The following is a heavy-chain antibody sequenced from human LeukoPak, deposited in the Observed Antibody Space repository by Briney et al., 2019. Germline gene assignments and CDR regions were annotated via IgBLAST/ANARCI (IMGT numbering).Heavy chain of an antibody. Sequence: GGSLRLSCGGSGFTFSSHAMTWVRQAPGRGLEWVSGIWGSGSYTYYANFAKGRFSISRDNSRNTLYLQMNSLRAEDTAVYYCARGDLKSSLDYWGQGTLVTVSS. CDR3: ARGDLKSSLDY. V-gene: IGHV3-23*01. J-gene: IGHJ4*02. CDR2: IWGSGSYT. D-gene: IGHD6-6*01. CDR1: GFTFSSHA.